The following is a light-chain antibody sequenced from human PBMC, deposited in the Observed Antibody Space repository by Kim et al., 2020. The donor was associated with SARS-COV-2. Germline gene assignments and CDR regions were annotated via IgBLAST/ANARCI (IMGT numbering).Light chain of an antibody. J-gene: IGLJ3*02. V-gene: IGLV3-25*03. CDR1: ALPNQY. CDR2: EDT. CDR3: QSSDSSDTFWV. Sequence: SYELTQPPSVSVSPGQTARITCSGDALPNQYAYWFQQKPGQAPVLVIYEDTERPSGILERFSGSTSGTTVTLTISGVQAEDEADYYCQSSDSSDTFWVFGGGTQLTVL.